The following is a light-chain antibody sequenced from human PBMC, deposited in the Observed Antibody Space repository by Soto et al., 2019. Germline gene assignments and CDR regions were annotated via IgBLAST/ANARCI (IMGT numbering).Light chain of an antibody. CDR2: AAS. V-gene: IGKV1-39*01. J-gene: IGKJ2*01. Sequence: DIQMTQSPSSLSQSLGNGVPIPGRASQTIRGYLNWYQQKPGKAPKLLIYAASSLQSGVPSRFSGSGSGTDFTLTISSLQPEDFATYYCQQSYSTLMYTFGQGTKLEIK. CDR1: QTIRGY. CDR3: QQSYSTLMYT.